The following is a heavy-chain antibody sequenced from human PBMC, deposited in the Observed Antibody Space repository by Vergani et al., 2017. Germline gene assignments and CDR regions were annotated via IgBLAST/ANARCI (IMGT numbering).Heavy chain of an antibody. D-gene: IGHD3-22*01. V-gene: IGHV1-46*01. CDR3: AAYYYDSSGYYVGGSFDY. Sequence: QVQLVQSGAEVKKPGSSVKVSCKASGGTFSSYAISWVRQAPGQGLEWMGIINPSGGSTSYAQKFQGRVTMTRDTSTSTVYMELSSLRSEDTAVYYCAAYYYDSSGYYVGGSFDYWGQGTLVTVSS. CDR2: INPSGGST. J-gene: IGHJ4*02. CDR1: GGTFSSYA.